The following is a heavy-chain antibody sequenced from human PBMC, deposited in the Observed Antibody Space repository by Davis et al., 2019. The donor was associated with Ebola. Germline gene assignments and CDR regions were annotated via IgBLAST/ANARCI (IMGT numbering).Heavy chain of an antibody. V-gene: IGHV4-39*01. CDR3: ARATDEDFDY. J-gene: IGHJ4*02. Sequence: PETLSLTCTVSGGSISSSSYYWGWIRQPPGKGLEWIGSIYYSGSTYYNPSLKSRVTISVDTSKNQFSLKLSSVTAADTAVYYCARATDEDFDYWGQGTLVTVSS. CDR1: GGSISSSSYY. CDR2: IYYSGST.